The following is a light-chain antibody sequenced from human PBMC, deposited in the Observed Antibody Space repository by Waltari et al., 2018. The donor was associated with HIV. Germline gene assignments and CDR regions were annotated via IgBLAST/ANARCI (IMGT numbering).Light chain of an antibody. J-gene: IGLJ2*01. CDR1: SSDVGGYNY. CDR2: DVS. Sequence: QSALTQPASVSGSPGQSITISCTGTSSDVGGYNYVSWYQQHPGKAPKLMIYDVSYRPAGVSNRVSGSKSGNTASLTITGLQAEDEADYYGSSYTSSSTLYVVFGGGTKLTVL. V-gene: IGLV2-14*01. CDR3: SSYTSSSTLYVV.